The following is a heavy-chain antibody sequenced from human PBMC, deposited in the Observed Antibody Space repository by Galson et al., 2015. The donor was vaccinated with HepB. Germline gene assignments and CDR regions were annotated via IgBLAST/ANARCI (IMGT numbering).Heavy chain of an antibody. CDR3: AREGNRRLDLDS. J-gene: IGHJ4*02. Sequence: SLRLSCAASGFIFSNYAINWVRRAPGQGLEWVSSIIVSSGGAFYAGSVKGRFTISRDSSKNTVYLQMNSLRAEDTALYYCAREGNRRLDLDSWGQGTLVAVSS. V-gene: IGHV3-23*01. D-gene: IGHD1-1*01. CDR1: GFIFSNYA. CDR2: IIVSSGGA.